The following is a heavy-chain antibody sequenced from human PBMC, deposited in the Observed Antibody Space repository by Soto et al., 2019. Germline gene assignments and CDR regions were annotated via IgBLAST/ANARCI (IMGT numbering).Heavy chain of an antibody. Sequence: SETLSLTCTVSGGSISSGDYYWSWIRQPPGKGLEWIGYIYYSGSTYYNPSLKSRVTISVDTSKNQFSLKLSSVTAADTPVYYCASQYYYDSSGYYYLGYWGQGTLVTVSS. V-gene: IGHV4-30-4*01. CDR1: GGSISSGDYY. CDR2: IYYSGST. D-gene: IGHD3-22*01. J-gene: IGHJ4*02. CDR3: ASQYYYDSSGYYYLGY.